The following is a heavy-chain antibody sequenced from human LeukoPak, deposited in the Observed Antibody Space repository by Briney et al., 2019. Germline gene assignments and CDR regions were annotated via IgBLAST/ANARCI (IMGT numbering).Heavy chain of an antibody. Sequence: SETLSLTCTVSGGSISSGGYYWSWIRQPPGKGLEWIGYIYHSGSTYYNPSLKSRVTISVDRSKNQFSLKLSSVTAADTAVYYCARLSIYYYDSSTVLVAPDAFDIWGQGTMVTVSS. J-gene: IGHJ3*02. CDR2: IYHSGST. CDR3: ARLSIYYYDSSTVLVAPDAFDI. D-gene: IGHD3-22*01. CDR1: GGSISSGGYY. V-gene: IGHV4-30-2*01.